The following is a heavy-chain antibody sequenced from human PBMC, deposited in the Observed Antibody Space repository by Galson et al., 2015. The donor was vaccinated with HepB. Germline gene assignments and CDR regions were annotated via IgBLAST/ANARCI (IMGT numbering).Heavy chain of an antibody. CDR1: GFTFSNAW. CDR3: TTDPQLLWFGELFDPTLGDAFDI. J-gene: IGHJ3*02. D-gene: IGHD3-10*01. CDR2: IKSKTDGGTT. V-gene: IGHV3-15*07. Sequence: SLRLSCAASGFTFSNAWMNWVRQAPGKGLEWVGRIKSKTDGGTTDYAAPVKGRFTISRDDSKNTLYLQMNSLKTEDTAVYYCTTDPQLLWFGELFDPTLGDAFDIWGQGTMVTVSS.